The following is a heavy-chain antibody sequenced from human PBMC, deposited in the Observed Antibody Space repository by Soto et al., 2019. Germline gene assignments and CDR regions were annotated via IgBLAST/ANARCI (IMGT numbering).Heavy chain of an antibody. Sequence: QVQLVESGGGVVQPERSLRLSCAASGFTFSSFALHWVRQAPGKGLEWVAVISYDGITKFYADSVKGRFSISRDNSKNTLFLQMNTLRAEDTAMYYCAKKNRERGLPGALDTWGQGTMVTVSS. CDR2: ISYDGITK. CDR3: AKKNRERGLPGALDT. V-gene: IGHV3-30*18. D-gene: IGHD2-15*01. CDR1: GFTFSSFA. J-gene: IGHJ3*02.